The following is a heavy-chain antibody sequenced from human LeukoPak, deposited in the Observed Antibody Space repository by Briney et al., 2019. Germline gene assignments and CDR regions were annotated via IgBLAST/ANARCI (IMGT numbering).Heavy chain of an antibody. CDR2: INNDVSST. J-gene: IGHJ4*02. D-gene: IGHD5-24*01. V-gene: IGHV3-74*01. CDR3: TRGGRDGYNY. Sequence: PGGSLRLSCAASGFTFSSYWMHWVRQAPGKGLVWVSHINNDVSSTNYAASVTGRFTISRDNAKNTLFLQMNSLRAEDTAVYYCTRGGRDGYNYWGQGTLVTVSS. CDR1: GFTFSSYW.